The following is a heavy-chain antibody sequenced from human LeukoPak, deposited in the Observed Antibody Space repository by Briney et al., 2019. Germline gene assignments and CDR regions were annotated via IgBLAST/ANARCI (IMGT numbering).Heavy chain of an antibody. CDR1: GFTFSSYE. CDR3: AKEIWPTVTTPGHTHFDY. V-gene: IGHV3-48*03. CDR2: ISSSGSTI. Sequence: GGSLRHSCAGSGFTFSSYEMNRVRQAPGKGLEWVSYISSSGSTIYYADSVKGRFTISRDNSKNTLCLQMNSLRAEDTAVYYCAKEIWPTVTTPGHTHFDYWGQGTLVTISS. J-gene: IGHJ4*02. D-gene: IGHD4-17*01.